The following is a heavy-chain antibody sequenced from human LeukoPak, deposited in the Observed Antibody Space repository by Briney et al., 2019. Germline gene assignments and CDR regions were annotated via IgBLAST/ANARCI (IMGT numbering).Heavy chain of an antibody. CDR3: ARDIAVAGYFDY. V-gene: IGHV3-23*01. D-gene: IGHD6-19*01. Sequence: PGGSLRLSCAASGFTFSSYAMSWVRQAPGKGLEWVSAISGSGGSTYYADSVKGRFTISRDNSKNTLYLQMNSLRAEDTAVYYCARDIAVAGYFDYWGQGTLVTVSS. CDR1: GFTFSSYA. J-gene: IGHJ4*02. CDR2: ISGSGGST.